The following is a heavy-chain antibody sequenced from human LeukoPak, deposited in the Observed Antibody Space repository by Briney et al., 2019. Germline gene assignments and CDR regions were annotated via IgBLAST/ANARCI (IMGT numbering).Heavy chain of an antibody. Sequence: SETLSLTCADYGGSFSGYYWSWIRQPPGKGLEWIGEINHSGSTNYNPSLKSRVTISVDTSKNQFSLKLSSVTAADTAVYYCARRRAPLWYYYDSSGYFPFDYWGQGTLVTVSS. V-gene: IGHV4-34*01. D-gene: IGHD3-22*01. CDR3: ARRRAPLWYYYDSSGYFPFDY. CDR2: INHSGST. J-gene: IGHJ4*02. CDR1: GGSFSGYY.